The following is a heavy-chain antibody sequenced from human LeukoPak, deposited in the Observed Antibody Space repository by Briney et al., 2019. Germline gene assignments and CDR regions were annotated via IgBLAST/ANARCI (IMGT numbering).Heavy chain of an antibody. CDR3: ARDHYDILTGYYPDY. CDR2: ISAYNGNT. J-gene: IGHJ4*02. D-gene: IGHD3-9*01. V-gene: IGHV1-18*04. Sequence: ASVTVSCTASGYTFTSYGISWVRQAPGQGLEWMGWISAYNGNTNYAQKLQGRVTMTTDTSTSTAYMELRSLRSDDTAVYYCARDHYDILTGYYPDYWGQGTLVTVSS. CDR1: GYTFTSYG.